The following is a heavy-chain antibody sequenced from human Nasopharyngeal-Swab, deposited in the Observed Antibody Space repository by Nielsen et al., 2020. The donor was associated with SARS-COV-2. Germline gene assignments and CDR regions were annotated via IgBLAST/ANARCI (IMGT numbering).Heavy chain of an antibody. CDR1: GYTLTSYD. V-gene: IGHV1-8*01. Sequence: ASVKVSCKASGYTLTSYDINWVRQATGQGLEWMGWMNPNSGNTGYAQKFQGRVTMTRNTSISTAYMELSSLRSEDTAVYYCARRRVPAATNWFDPWGQGTLVTVSS. CDR3: ARRRVPAATNWFDP. CDR2: MNPNSGNT. J-gene: IGHJ5*02. D-gene: IGHD2-2*01.